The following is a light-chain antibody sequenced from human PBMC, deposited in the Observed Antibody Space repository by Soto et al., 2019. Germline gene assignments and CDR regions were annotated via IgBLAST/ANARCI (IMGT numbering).Light chain of an antibody. CDR3: QQHNTYSRT. V-gene: IGKV1-5*03. Sequence: DIQMTQSPSTLSASVGDRVTITCRASQTISSWLAWYQQKPGKAPKLLMYKASSLESGVPSRFSGSGSGTEFTLTISRLQPDYFATYYCQQHNTYSRTCGQGTKVEIK. CDR2: KAS. CDR1: QTISSW. J-gene: IGKJ1*01.